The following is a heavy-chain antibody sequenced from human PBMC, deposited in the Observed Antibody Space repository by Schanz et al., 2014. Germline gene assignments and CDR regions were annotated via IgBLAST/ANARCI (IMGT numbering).Heavy chain of an antibody. J-gene: IGHJ4*02. CDR1: GFSFSSYA. CDR3: VRDELLWFGEVLSLDY. CDR2: ISGSGAST. V-gene: IGHV3-23*04. D-gene: IGHD3-10*01. Sequence: VQVVQSGGGLVKPGGSLRLSCATSGFSFSSYAINWVRQAPGKGLEWVSGISGSGASTYYADSVKGRFTISRDNSNKTVDLQMNSLRAEDTALYYCVRDELLWFGEVLSLDYWGQGALVTVSS.